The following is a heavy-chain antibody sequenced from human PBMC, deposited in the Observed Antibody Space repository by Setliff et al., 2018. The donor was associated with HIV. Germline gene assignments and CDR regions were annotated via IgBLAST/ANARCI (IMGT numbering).Heavy chain of an antibody. CDR3: ARVYDYVWGSYDPRNYYFDY. Sequence: SLRLSCTASGFIFGDYAMSWVRQAPGKGLEWVGFVRSKAYGGTTEYAASVKGRFTISRDDSKSIAYLQMNSLRAEDTAVYYCARVYDYVWGSYDPRNYYFDYWGQGTLVTVSS. CDR1: GFIFGDYA. V-gene: IGHV3-49*04. J-gene: IGHJ4*02. CDR2: VRSKAYGGTT. D-gene: IGHD3-16*01.